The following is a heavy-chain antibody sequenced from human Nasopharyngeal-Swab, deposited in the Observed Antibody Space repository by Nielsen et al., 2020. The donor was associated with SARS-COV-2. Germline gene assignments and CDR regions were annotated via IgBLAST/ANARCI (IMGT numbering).Heavy chain of an antibody. CDR3: ARGLYDGSGLLDS. V-gene: IGHV4-59*11. CDR2: ISYGGST. D-gene: IGHD3-22*01. CDR1: GDSINSHF. Sequence: GSLRLSCTVSGDSINSHFWSWIRQPPGKGLDWIGYISYGGSTNYNPSLRSRVTISVDTSKSQFSLKLTSATAADTAVYYCARGLYDGSGLLDSWGHGTLVTVSS. J-gene: IGHJ5*01.